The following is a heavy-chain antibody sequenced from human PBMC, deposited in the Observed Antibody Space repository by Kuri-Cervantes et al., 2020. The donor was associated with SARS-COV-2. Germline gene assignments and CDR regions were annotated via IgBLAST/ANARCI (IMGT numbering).Heavy chain of an antibody. D-gene: IGHD2-2*01. CDR3: ARRRSGYCSSTSCYENYYYYYGMDV. CDR2: ISSSSSYT. V-gene: IGHV3-11*06. Sequence: GESLKISCAASGFTFSDYYMSWIRQAPGKGLEWVSYISSSSSYTNYADSVKGRFTISRDNAKNSLYLQMNSLRAEDTAVYYCARRRSGYCSSTSCYENYYYYYGMDVWGQGTTVTDSS. J-gene: IGHJ6*02. CDR1: GFTFSDYY.